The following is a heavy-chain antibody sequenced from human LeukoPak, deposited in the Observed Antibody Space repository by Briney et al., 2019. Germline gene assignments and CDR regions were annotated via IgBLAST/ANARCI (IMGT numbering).Heavy chain of an antibody. D-gene: IGHD1-26*01. CDR1: GFTFSSYW. V-gene: IGHV3-7*03. CDR3: AKDKGYSGSYNGYFDY. Sequence: GGSLRLSCAASGFTFSSYWMSWVRQAPGKGLEWVANIKQDGSEKYYVDSVKGRFTISRDNSKNSLYLQMNSLRAEDTALYYCAKDKGYSGSYNGYFDYWGQGTLVTVSS. J-gene: IGHJ4*02. CDR2: IKQDGSEK.